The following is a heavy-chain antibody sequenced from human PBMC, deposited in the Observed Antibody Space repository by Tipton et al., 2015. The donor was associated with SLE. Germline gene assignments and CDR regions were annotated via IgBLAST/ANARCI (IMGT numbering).Heavy chain of an antibody. J-gene: IGHJ1*01. CDR3: ARVHSRCSSRHFQH. V-gene: IGHV1-8*01. CDR2: MNPNSGNT. D-gene: IGHD6-13*01. CDR1: GYTFTSYD. Sequence: QSGAEVKKPGASVKVSCKASGYTFTSYDINWVRQATGQGLEWMGWMNPNSGNTGYAQKFQGRVTMTRNTSISTAYMELSSLRSEDTAVYYGARVHSRCSSRHFQHWGQGTLVPVSS.